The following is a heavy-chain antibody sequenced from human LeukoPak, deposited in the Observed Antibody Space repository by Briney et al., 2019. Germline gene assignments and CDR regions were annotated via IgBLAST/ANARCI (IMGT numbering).Heavy chain of an antibody. V-gene: IGHV1-2*06. D-gene: IGHD3-10*01. CDR1: GYTFTGYY. CDR2: INPNSGGT. J-gene: IGHJ5*02. Sequence: AASVKVSCKASGYTFTGYYMHWVRQAPGQGLEWMGRINPNSGGTNYAQKFQGRVTMTRDTSISTAYMELSRLRSDDTAVYYCARDPSITMVRGVYNWFDPWGQGTLVTVSS. CDR3: ARDPSITMVRGVYNWFDP.